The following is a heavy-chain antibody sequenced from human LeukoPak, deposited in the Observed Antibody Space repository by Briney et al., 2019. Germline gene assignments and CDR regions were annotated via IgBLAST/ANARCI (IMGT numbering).Heavy chain of an antibody. Sequence: PGGSLRLSCAVSGFTFSGYSMNWVRQAPGKELEWVSYISFSSSSIYYADSVKGRFTVSRDNAKNSLYLQMNSLRAEDTAVYYCARDPYYYDSSGYYEEGFDYWGQGTLVTVSS. CDR3: ARDPYYYDSSGYYEEGFDY. D-gene: IGHD3-22*01. CDR2: ISFSSSSI. V-gene: IGHV3-48*01. CDR1: GFTFSGYS. J-gene: IGHJ4*02.